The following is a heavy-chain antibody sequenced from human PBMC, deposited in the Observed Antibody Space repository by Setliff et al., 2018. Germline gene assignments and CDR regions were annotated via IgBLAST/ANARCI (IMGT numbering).Heavy chain of an antibody. CDR3: ARVGGLLVATMPFDY. D-gene: IGHD5-12*01. Sequence: SETLSLTCTVSGGSISSGTFYWTWLRQPAGKGLEWIGHIYSSGNINYNPSLVSRVTISLDPSQNQFSLKLRSVTAADTAVYFCARVGGLLVATMPFDYRGPGTLVTVSS. CDR1: GGSISSGTFY. J-gene: IGHJ4*02. CDR2: IYSSGNI. V-gene: IGHV4-61*09.